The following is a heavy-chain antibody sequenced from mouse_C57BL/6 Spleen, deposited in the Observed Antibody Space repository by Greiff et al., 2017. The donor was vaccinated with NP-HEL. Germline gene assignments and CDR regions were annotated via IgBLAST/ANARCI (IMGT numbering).Heavy chain of an antibody. J-gene: IGHJ3*01. Sequence: QVQLQQSGAELVRPGASVTLSCKASGYTFTDYEMHWVKQTPVHGLEWIGAIDPETGGTAYNQKFKGKAILTADKSSSTAYMELRSLTSEDSAVYYCTRTVYGGFAYWGQGTLVTVSA. CDR2: IDPETGGT. D-gene: IGHD1-1*01. V-gene: IGHV1-15*01. CDR3: TRTVYGGFAY. CDR1: GYTFTDYE.